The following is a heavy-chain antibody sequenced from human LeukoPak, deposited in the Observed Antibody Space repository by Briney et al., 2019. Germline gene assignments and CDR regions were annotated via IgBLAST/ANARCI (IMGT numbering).Heavy chain of an antibody. V-gene: IGHV3-43*01. CDR2: ISWDGTT. J-gene: IGHJ4*02. CDR1: GFIFEDYT. Sequence: GGSLRLSCAASGFIFEDYTMHWVRQAPGKTLEWVPLISWDGTTYYADSVKGRFTISRDNSKNSLYLQMDTLRSEDTAFYYCVKDLSYESSGSVPDYWGQGTLVTVSS. D-gene: IGHD3-22*01. CDR3: VKDLSYESSGSVPDY.